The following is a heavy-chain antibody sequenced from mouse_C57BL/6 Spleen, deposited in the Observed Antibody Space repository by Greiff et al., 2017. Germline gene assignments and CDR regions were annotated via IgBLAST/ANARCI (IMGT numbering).Heavy chain of an antibody. J-gene: IGHJ3*01. CDR3: ARGGCNWFAY. Sequence: VQLQQPGAELVRPGSSVKLSCKASGYTFTSSWMHWVKQRPIQGLEWIGNIDPSDSETHYNQKFKDKATLTVDKSSSTAYMQLSSLTSEDSAVYYGARGGCNWFAYWGQGTLVTVSA. V-gene: IGHV1-52*01. CDR1: GYTFTSSW. CDR2: IDPSDSET.